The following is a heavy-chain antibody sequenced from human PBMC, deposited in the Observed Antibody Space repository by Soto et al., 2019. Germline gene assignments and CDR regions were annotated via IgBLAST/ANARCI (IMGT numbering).Heavy chain of an antibody. J-gene: IGHJ4*02. CDR3: AKGSRGYTGYVFDY. CDR1: GFPFSSYA. V-gene: IGHV3-23*01. CDR2: ISGSGAST. Sequence: GGSLRLSCAASGFPFSSYAMSWVRQAPGKGLEWVSSISGSGASTYYTNSVKGRFTISRDNSKNTVYLQMNSLRAEDTAVYYCAKGSRGYTGYVFDYWGQGALVTVSS. D-gene: IGHD5-12*01.